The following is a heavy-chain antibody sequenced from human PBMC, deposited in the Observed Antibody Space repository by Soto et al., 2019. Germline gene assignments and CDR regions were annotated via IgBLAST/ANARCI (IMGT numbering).Heavy chain of an antibody. V-gene: IGHV1-18*01. Sequence: VKVSCKASGYTFTSYGVSWVRQAPGQGLEWMGWISAYNGNTNYAQKLQGRVTMTTDTSTSTAYMELRSLRSDDTAVYYCARGGIALAGTGLNRFDPWGQGTLVTVSS. CDR2: ISAYNGNT. D-gene: IGHD6-19*01. CDR3: ARGGIALAGTGLNRFDP. J-gene: IGHJ5*02. CDR1: GYTFTSYG.